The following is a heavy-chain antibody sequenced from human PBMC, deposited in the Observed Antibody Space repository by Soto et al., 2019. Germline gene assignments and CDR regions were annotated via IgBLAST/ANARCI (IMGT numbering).Heavy chain of an antibody. J-gene: IGHJ5*02. CDR1: GGSISSYY. CDR3: ARDRRSVGDWWCGP. Sequence: PSETLSLTCTVSGGSISSYYWSWIRQPPGKGLEWIGYIYYSGSTNYNPSLKSRVTISVDTSKNQFSLKLSSVTAADTAVYYCARDRRSVGDWWCGPWGQGTLVTVAS. CDR2: IYYSGST. V-gene: IGHV4-59*01. D-gene: IGHD2-21*01.